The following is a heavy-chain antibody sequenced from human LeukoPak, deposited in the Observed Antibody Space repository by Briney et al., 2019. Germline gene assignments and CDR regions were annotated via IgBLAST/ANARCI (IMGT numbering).Heavy chain of an antibody. Sequence: GGSLRLSCAASGFTLSNYDMNWVRQAPGKGLEWVSSISTSSRYIYYKDSVRGRFTISRDDAKNSLYLEMNSLRAEDTAVYYCARADCSSSTCYLRRSWFDPWGQGTPVTVSS. CDR1: GFTLSNYD. CDR3: ARADCSSSTCYLRRSWFDP. D-gene: IGHD2-2*01. J-gene: IGHJ5*02. V-gene: IGHV3-21*01. CDR2: ISTSSRYI.